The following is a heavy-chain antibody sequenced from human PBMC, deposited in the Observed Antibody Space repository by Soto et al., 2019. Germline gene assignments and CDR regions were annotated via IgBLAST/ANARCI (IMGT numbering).Heavy chain of an antibody. V-gene: IGHV3-23*01. D-gene: IGHD6-19*01. CDR1: GFTFSSYA. J-gene: IGHJ5*02. CDR2: ISGSGGST. CDR3: AKDPGKKGLVDLPSWFDP. Sequence: EVQLLESGGGLVQPGGSLRLSCAASGFTFSSYAMSWVRQAPGKGLEWVSAISGSGGSTYYADSVKGRFTISRDNSKKTLYLQMNSRRAEDTAVYYCAKDPGKKGLVDLPSWFDPWGQGTLVTVSS.